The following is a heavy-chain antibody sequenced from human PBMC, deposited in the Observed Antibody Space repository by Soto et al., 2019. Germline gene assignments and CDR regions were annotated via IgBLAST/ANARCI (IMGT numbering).Heavy chain of an antibody. CDR3: ASRPDYDSSDRASYYFDY. V-gene: IGHV4-30-4*01. CDR1: GGSISSGDYY. D-gene: IGHD3-22*01. J-gene: IGHJ4*02. CDR2: IYYSGST. Sequence: SETLSLTCTVSGGSISSGDYYWSWIRQPPGKGLEWIGYIYYSGSTYYNPSLKSRVTISVDTSKNQFSLKLSSVTAADTAVYYCASRPDYDSSDRASYYFDYWGQGTLVTVSS.